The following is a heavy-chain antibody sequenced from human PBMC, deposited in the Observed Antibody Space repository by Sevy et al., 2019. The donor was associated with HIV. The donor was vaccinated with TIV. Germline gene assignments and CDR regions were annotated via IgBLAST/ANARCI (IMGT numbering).Heavy chain of an antibody. J-gene: IGHJ4*02. D-gene: IGHD2-15*01. CDR1: GYTFTSFG. CDR3: ARPFCSGGSCYRWYFDF. CDR2: VSPYNGKT. Sequence: ASVKVSCKASGYTFTSFGITWVRQAPGQGLEWVGWVSPYNGKTIYAQKLQGRVTMTTDTSTSTAYMELRSLRSDDTAVYYCARPFCSGGSCYRWYFDFWGQGTLVTVSS. V-gene: IGHV1-18*01.